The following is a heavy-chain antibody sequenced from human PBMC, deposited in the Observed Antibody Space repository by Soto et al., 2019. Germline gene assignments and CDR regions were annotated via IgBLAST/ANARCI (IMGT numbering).Heavy chain of an antibody. Sequence: ASVKVSCEASGYTFTSYGISWVRQAPGRGLEWMGWISAYNGNTNYAQKLQGRVTMTTDTSTSTAYMELRSLRSDDTAVYYCARGKVMEENYPSHSMDVPGPATTLTVSS. V-gene: IGHV1-18*04. J-gene: IGHJ6*02. CDR1: GYTFTSYG. CDR2: ISAYNGNT. D-gene: IGHD1-7*01. CDR3: ARGKVMEENYPSHSMDV.